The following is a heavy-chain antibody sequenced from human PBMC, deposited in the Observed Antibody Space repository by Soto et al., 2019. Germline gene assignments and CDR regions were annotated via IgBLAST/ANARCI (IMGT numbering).Heavy chain of an antibody. CDR1: GFTFTNYA. V-gene: IGHV3-23*01. J-gene: IGHJ6*02. CDR2: ISASGGLK. CDR3: AKDRWARDSIDV. Sequence: EVQLSESGGDLRQPGGSLRLSCAASGFTFTNYAMTWVRQTPGKGLEWVSGISASGGLKYYADSVQGRFTVSRDNSKNILYLQMSSLTTEDTAVYYCAKDRWARDSIDVWGQGTTVTVSS.